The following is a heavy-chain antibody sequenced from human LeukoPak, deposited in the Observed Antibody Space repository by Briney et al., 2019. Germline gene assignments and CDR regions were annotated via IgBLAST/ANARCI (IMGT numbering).Heavy chain of an antibody. D-gene: IGHD3-10*01. V-gene: IGHV3-23*01. Sequence: GGSLRLSCAASGFTLSSYAMSCVPQAPGRGLEGVSAISGSGGSTYYADSAKGRFTISRENSKNTLYLQMNSLRAEDTAVYYCAKYYGSGSRNWFDPWGQGTLVTVSS. CDR3: AKYYGSGSRNWFDP. J-gene: IGHJ5*02. CDR2: ISGSGGST. CDR1: GFTLSSYA.